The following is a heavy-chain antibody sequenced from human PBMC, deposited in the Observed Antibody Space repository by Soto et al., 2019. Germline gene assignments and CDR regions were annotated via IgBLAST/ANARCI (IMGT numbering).Heavy chain of an antibody. CDR3: ARRYGASFDY. V-gene: IGHV4-59*01. CDR2: IYYSGST. Sequence: PSETLSLTCTVSGGSIGSYYWSWIRQPPGKGLEWIGYIYYSGSTNYNPSLKSRVTISVDTSKNQLSLKLSSVTAADTAVYYCARRYGASFDYWGQGTLVTVSS. J-gene: IGHJ4*02. CDR1: GGSIGSYY. D-gene: IGHD4-17*01.